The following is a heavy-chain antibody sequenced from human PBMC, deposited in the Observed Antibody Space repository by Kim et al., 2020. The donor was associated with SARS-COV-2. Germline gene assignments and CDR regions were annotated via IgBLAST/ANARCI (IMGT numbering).Heavy chain of an antibody. V-gene: IGHV1-18*01. J-gene: IGHJ4*02. CDR3: ARDIVSTRVFDY. CDR2: ISTYTGDT. Sequence: ASVKVSCKASGYRFSSYGINWVLQAPGQGLEWMGWISTYTGDTNYAQKFQGRVSMTTETSTSTAYMELRSLRSDDTAVYYCARDIVSTRVFDYWGQGTRVTVSS. CDR1: GYRFSSYG. D-gene: IGHD5-12*01.